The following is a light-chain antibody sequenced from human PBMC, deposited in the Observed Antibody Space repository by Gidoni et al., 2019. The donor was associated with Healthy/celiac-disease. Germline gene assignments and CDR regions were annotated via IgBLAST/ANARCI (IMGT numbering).Light chain of an antibody. CDR1: NIGSKS. J-gene: IGLJ2*01. CDR3: QVWDSSSDHPNVV. Sequence: SYVLTQPPSVSVAPGKTARTTCGGNNIGSKSVHWYQQKPGQAPVLVIYYDSDRPSGIPERFSGSNSGNTATLTISRVEAGDEADYYCQVWDSSSDHPNVVFGGGTKLTVL. CDR2: YDS. V-gene: IGLV3-21*04.